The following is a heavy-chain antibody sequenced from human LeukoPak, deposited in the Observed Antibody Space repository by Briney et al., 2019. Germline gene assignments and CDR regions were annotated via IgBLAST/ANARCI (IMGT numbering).Heavy chain of an antibody. CDR3: ARRKVRGVILSYNWFDP. V-gene: IGHV4-34*01. CDR1: GGSFSGYY. D-gene: IGHD3-10*01. Sequence: SETLSLTCAVYGGSFSGYYWSWIRQPPGKGLEWIGEINHSGSTNYNPSLKSRVTISVDTSKNQFSLKLSSVTAADTAVYYCARRKVRGVILSYNWFDPWGQGTLVTVSS. CDR2: INHSGST. J-gene: IGHJ5*02.